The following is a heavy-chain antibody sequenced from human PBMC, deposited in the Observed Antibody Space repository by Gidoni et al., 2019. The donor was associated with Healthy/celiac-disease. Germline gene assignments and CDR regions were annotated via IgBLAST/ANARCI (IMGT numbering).Heavy chain of an antibody. CDR3: AKDRSTMVRGMGAFDI. D-gene: IGHD3-10*01. CDR1: RFTFDDYA. J-gene: IGHJ3*02. V-gene: IGHV3-9*01. Sequence: EVQLVVSGGGLVQPGRSLRLSCAASRFTFDDYAMHWVRQAPGKGLEWVSGISWNSGSIGYADSVKGRFTISRDNAKNSLYLQMNSLRAEDTALYYCAKDRSTMVRGMGAFDIWGQGTMVTVSS. CDR2: ISWNSGSI.